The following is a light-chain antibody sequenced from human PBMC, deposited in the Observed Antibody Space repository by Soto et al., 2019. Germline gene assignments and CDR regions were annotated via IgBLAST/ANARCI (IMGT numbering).Light chain of an antibody. J-gene: IGKJ1*01. Sequence: EIVMTQSPATLSVFPGERATLSCRASQSVGSNLAWYQQKPGQAPRLLIYGASTRATGIPARFSGSGSGTEFTLTISSLQSEDFAVYYCQQYSNWPTFGQGTKVEIK. V-gene: IGKV3-15*01. CDR1: QSVGSN. CDR3: QQYSNWPT. CDR2: GAS.